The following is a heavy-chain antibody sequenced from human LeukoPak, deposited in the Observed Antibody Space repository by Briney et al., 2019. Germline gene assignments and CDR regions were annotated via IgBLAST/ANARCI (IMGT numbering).Heavy chain of an antibody. CDR2: INHSGST. Sequence: SETLSLTCTVSGGSISSSSYYWGWIRQPPGKGLEWIGEINHSGSTNYNPSLKSRVTISVDTSKNQFSLKLSSVTAADTAVYYCARAVPVAYDFWSGYYPVYFDYWGQGTLVTVSS. CDR1: GGSISSSSYY. CDR3: ARAVPVAYDFWSGYYPVYFDY. J-gene: IGHJ4*02. V-gene: IGHV4-39*07. D-gene: IGHD3-3*01.